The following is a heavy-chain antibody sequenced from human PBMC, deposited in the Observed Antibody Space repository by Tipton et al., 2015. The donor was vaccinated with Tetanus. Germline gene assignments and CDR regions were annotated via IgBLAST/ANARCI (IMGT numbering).Heavy chain of an antibody. Sequence: TLSLTCTVSGASISRSDYYWGWIRQAPGKGLEGIGSIYYSGTSYYNPSLKSRVTMSVDTSKNQFSLRMPYVTAADTAMYYCARPIKQWLVPVDSWGQGTLVTVSS. J-gene: IGHJ4*02. D-gene: IGHD6-19*01. CDR2: IYYSGTS. CDR1: GASISRSDYY. V-gene: IGHV4-39*01. CDR3: ARPIKQWLVPVDS.